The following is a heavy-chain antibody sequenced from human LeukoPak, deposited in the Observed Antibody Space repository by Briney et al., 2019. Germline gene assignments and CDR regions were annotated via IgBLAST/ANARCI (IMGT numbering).Heavy chain of an antibody. CDR3: ATDPIPSHPEFSVAGY. Sequence: GGSLRLSCAASRFTFSSYGMHWVRQAPGKGLEWVAVISYDGSNKYYADSVKGRFTISRDNSKNTLYLQMNNLRTEDTAVYYCATDPIPSHPEFSVAGYWGQGTLVTVSS. V-gene: IGHV3-30*03. J-gene: IGHJ4*02. CDR1: RFTFSSYG. D-gene: IGHD1-14*01. CDR2: ISYDGSNK.